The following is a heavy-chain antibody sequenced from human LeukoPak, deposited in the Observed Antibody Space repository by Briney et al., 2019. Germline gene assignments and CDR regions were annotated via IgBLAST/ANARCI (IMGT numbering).Heavy chain of an antibody. CDR3: ARERTGTKDC. D-gene: IGHD1-1*01. CDR1: GDSVSSNSVA. V-gene: IGHV6-1*01. CDR2: TYYRSKWYN. Sequence: QTLSLTCAISGDSVSSNSVAWNWIRQSPSRGLEWLGRTYYRSKWYNEYAVSVKSQFTFNPGTAKNQFSLQLNSVTPEDTAVYYCARERTGTKDCWGQGTLVTVSS. J-gene: IGHJ4*02.